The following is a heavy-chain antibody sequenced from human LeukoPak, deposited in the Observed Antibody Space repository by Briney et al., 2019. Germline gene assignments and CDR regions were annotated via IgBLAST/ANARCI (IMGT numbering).Heavy chain of an antibody. Sequence: GGSLRLSCAASGFTFSSYGMHWVRQAPGKGLEWVAVIWYDGSNKYYADSVKGRFTISRDSSKNTLYLQMNSLRAEDTAVYYCARGYYYMDVWGKGTTVTVSS. CDR2: IWYDGSNK. J-gene: IGHJ6*03. V-gene: IGHV3-33*01. CDR3: ARGYYYMDV. CDR1: GFTFSSYG.